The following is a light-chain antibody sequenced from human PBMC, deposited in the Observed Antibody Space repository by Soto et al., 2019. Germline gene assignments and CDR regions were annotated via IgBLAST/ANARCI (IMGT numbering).Light chain of an antibody. CDR1: SSDVGAYNY. CDR2: AVT. J-gene: IGLJ3*02. V-gene: IGLV2-11*01. CDR3: CSYAGSYTGV. Sequence: QSALTQPRSVSGSPGQSVTIPCTGTSSDVGAYNYVSWYQQHPGKAPKLMLYAVTKRPSGVPDRFSGYKSGNMASLTISGLQAEDEADYYCCSYAGSYTGVFGGGTKLTVL.